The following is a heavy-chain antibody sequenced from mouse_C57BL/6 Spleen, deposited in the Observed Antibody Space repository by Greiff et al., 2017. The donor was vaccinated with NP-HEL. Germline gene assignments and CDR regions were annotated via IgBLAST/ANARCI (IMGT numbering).Heavy chain of an antibody. Sequence: VQLQQPGAELVRPGTSVKLSCKASGYTFTSYWMHWVKQRPGQGLEWIGVIDPSDSYTNYNQKFKGKATLTVDTSSSTAYMQLSSLTSEDSAVYYCARGDYDYEGSAYWGQGTLVTVSA. D-gene: IGHD2-4*01. V-gene: IGHV1-59*01. CDR1: GYTFTSYW. J-gene: IGHJ3*01. CDR3: ARGDYDYEGSAY. CDR2: IDPSDSYT.